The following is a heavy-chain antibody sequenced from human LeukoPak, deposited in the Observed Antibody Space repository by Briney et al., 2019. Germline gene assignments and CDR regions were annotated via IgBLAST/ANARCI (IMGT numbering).Heavy chain of an antibody. V-gene: IGHV3-33*01. CDR1: GFTFSSYG. Sequence: GGSLRLSCAASGFTFSSYGMHWVRQAPGMGLEWVAVIWYDGSNKYYADSVKGRFTISRDNSKNTLYLQMNSLRAEDTAVYYXXXXXXXXXXATPPVDYWGQGTLVTVS. CDR3: XXXXXXXXXATPPVDY. D-gene: IGHD1-26*01. CDR2: IWYDGSNK. J-gene: IGHJ4*02.